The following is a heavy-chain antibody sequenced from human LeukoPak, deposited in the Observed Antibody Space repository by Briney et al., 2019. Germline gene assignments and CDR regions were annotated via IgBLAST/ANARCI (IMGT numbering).Heavy chain of an antibody. J-gene: IGHJ4*02. CDR2: INPSGGST. CDR3: ARDIEDSGSYYRPGY. D-gene: IGHD1-26*01. Sequence: ASVKVSCKASGYTFTSYYMHWVRQAPGQGLEWMGIINPSGGSTSYAQKFRGRVTMTRDTSTSTVYMELSSLRSEDTAVYYCARDIEDSGSYYRPGYWGQGTLVTVSS. CDR1: GYTFTSYY. V-gene: IGHV1-46*01.